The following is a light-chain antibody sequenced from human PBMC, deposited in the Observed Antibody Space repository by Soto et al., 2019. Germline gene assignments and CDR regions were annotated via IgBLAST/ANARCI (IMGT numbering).Light chain of an antibody. J-gene: IGKJ3*01. V-gene: IGKV3-20*01. Sequence: ETVLTQSPGTLSLSPRERATLACRANQSVSSDYLAWYQLKPGQAPRRLIYGAPSRATGIPDRFSGSGSGTDFTLTISRLEPEDFAVYCCQQYDRSLQFTLGPGTKVDI. CDR3: QQYDRSLQFT. CDR2: GAP. CDR1: QSVSSDY.